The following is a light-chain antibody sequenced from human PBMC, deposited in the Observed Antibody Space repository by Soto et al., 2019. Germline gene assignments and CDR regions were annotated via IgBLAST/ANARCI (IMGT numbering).Light chain of an antibody. CDR3: QQYGSSPWT. CDR1: QSVSSSY. Sequence: EIVLTQSPGTLSLSPGERATLSCRASQSVSSSYLAWYQQKPGQAPRPLIYGASSRTIGIPGRFSGSGSGKDFTLTISRLEPEDFAVYYCQQYGSSPWTFGQGTKVEIK. CDR2: GAS. J-gene: IGKJ1*01. V-gene: IGKV3-20*01.